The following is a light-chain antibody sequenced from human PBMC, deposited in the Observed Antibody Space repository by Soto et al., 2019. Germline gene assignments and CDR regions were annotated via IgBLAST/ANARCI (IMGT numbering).Light chain of an antibody. V-gene: IGKV3-20*01. CDR3: QQYGSSGT. CDR2: GTS. J-gene: IGKJ1*01. Sequence: EIVLTQSPGTLSLSPGERATLSCRASQSVSNNDLVWYQQKPGQAPRLLIYGTSSRATGIPDRFSGSGSGTDFTLTISRLEPEDFAVYYCQQYGSSGTFGQGTKVDIK. CDR1: QSVSNND.